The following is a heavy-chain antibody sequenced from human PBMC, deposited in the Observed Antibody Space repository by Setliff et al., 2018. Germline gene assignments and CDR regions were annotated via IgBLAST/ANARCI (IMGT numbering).Heavy chain of an antibody. CDR2: INTNTGNP. J-gene: IGHJ5*02. CDR3: ARGPLHYDFWSGYYTVSWFDP. CDR1: GYTFTSYA. V-gene: IGHV7-4-1*02. Sequence: VKVSCKASGYTFTSYAMNWVRQAPGQGLEWMGWINTNTGNPTYAQGFTGRFVFSLDTSVSTAYLQISSLKAEDTAVYYCARGPLHYDFWSGYYTVSWFDPWGQGTLVTVS. D-gene: IGHD3-3*01.